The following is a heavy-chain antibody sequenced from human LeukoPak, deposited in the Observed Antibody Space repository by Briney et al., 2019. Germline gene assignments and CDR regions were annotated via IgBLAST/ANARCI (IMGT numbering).Heavy chain of an antibody. CDR2: ISSSSSYI. V-gene: IGHV3-21*01. CDR1: GFTFSSYR. D-gene: IGHD6-19*01. J-gene: IGHJ3*02. Sequence: PGGSLRLSCAASGFTFSSYRMNWVRQAPGKWLEWVSSISSSSSYIYYADSVKGRFTISRDNAKNSLYLQMNSLRAEDTAVYYCARDQGYSSGRELRDAFDIWGQGTMVTVSS. CDR3: ARDQGYSSGRELRDAFDI.